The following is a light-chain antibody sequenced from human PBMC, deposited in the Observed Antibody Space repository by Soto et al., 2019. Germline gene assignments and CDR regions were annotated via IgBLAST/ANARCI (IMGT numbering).Light chain of an antibody. J-gene: IGKJ1*01. CDR1: QSVSSSY. CDR3: EHDGSSPRT. V-gene: IGKV3-20*01. CDR2: GAS. Sequence: EIVLTQSPGTLSLSPGERATLSCRASQSVSSSYLAWYQQKPGQAPRLLIYGASSRDTVIPDRFSGSGSVTDFTLTISRLEPEDFAVYDCEHDGSSPRTFGQGTKVESK.